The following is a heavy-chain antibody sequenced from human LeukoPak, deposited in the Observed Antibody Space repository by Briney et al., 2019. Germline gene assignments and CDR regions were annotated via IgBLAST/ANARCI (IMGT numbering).Heavy chain of an antibody. CDR1: GDTFTTYG. V-gene: IGHV1-18*01. CDR2: ISGYNGNT. D-gene: IGHD6-6*01. CDR3: ARDQYSSSSYYFDY. J-gene: IGHJ4*02. Sequence: ASVKVSCKASGDTFTTYGITWVRQAPGQGLEWMGWISGYNGNTEYTQKFQGRVAMTRGTSTSTAYMELRSLRSDDTAVYYCARDQYSSSSYYFDYWGQGTLVTVSS.